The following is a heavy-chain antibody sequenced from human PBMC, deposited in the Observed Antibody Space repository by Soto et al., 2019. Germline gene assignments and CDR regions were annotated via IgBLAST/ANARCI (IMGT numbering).Heavy chain of an antibody. D-gene: IGHD5-12*01. CDR3: AKTRYSGYGVGYDAFDI. V-gene: IGHV3-23*01. Sequence: GGSLRLSCAASGFSFSSYAVSWVRQAPGKGLEWVSAISGSGGSTYYADSVKGRFTISRDNSKNTLYLQMNSLRAEDTAVYYCAKTRYSGYGVGYDAFDIWGQGTMVTVSS. CDR2: ISGSGGST. CDR1: GFSFSSYA. J-gene: IGHJ3*02.